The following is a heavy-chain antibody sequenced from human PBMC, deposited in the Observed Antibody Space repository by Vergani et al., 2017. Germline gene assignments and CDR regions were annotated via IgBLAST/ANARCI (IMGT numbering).Heavy chain of an antibody. J-gene: IGHJ4*02. CDR3: VSGRGLCAGGRWYTEAWDY. V-gene: IGHV3-21*01. CDR1: GFTFSHYR. D-gene: IGHD6-13*01. Sequence: EVQMVESGGGLVKPGGSLRLSCVASGFTFSHYRMNWVRQAPGKGLEWVSSSSCNNDDVYYADSVKGRYTISRDIAKNTLYLQVRSLRLEDTGVYHCVSGRGLCAGGRWYTEAWDYWVQGTPVTVSS. CDR2: SSCNNDDV.